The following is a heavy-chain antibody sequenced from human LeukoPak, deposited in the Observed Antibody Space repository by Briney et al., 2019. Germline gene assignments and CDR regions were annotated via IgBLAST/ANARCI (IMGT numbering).Heavy chain of an antibody. J-gene: IGHJ4*02. V-gene: IGHV5-51*01. CDR3: AGHPGYSSSQTTFDY. CDR2: IFPGDSAT. D-gene: IGHD6-13*01. CDR1: GYSFPSYW. Sequence: GESLKISCKASGYSFPSYWIGWVRQMPGKGLEWMGYIFPGDSATTYSPSFQGQVTISADKSISTAYLQWSSLKASDTAMYYCAGHPGYSSSQTTFDYWGQGTLVTVSS.